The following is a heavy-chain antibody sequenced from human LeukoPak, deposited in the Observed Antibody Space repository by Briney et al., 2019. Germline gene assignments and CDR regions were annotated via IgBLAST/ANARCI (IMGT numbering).Heavy chain of an antibody. V-gene: IGHV3-15*01. Sequence: GGSLRLSCAASGFTFTNAWMTWVRQAPGKGLEWVGRIKSKGDGETTDYAEPVKGRLSMSRDDSAATMYLQMYGLEAEDTAVYYCTTDRGLTMIRGVLVDWGQGALVTVSS. CDR2: IKSKGDGETT. CDR3: TTDRGLTMIRGVLVD. D-gene: IGHD3-10*01. CDR1: GFTFTNAW. J-gene: IGHJ4*02.